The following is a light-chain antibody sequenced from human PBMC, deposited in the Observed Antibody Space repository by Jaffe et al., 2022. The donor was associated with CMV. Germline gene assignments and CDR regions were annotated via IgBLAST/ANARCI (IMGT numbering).Light chain of an antibody. CDR1: QSISNY. CDR3: QQSYSPSYT. J-gene: IGKJ2*01. V-gene: IGKV1-39*01. CDR2: AAS. Sequence: DIQMTQSPSSLSASVGDRVTITCRASQSISNYLNWYQQKQGKVPKVLIYAASSLQSGVPSRFSGSGSGTEFTLTISSLQPEDFATYYCQQSYSPSYTFGQGTKLEIK.